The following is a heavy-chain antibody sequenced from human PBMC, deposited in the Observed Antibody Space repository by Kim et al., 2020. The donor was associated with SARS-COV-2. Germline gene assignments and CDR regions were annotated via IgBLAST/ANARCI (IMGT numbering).Heavy chain of an antibody. CDR3: AKGGMGYNWNDPCDY. D-gene: IGHD1-20*01. CDR2: ISGSDGST. V-gene: IGHV3-23*01. Sequence: GGSLRLSCAASGFTFSTYAMGWVRQAPGKGLEWVSLISGSDGSTYYADSVKGRFTISKDTSKNTLHLQMNSLRVDDTAIYYCAKGGMGYNWNDPCDYGGRGTLVTVSS. CDR1: GFTFSTYA. J-gene: IGHJ4*02.